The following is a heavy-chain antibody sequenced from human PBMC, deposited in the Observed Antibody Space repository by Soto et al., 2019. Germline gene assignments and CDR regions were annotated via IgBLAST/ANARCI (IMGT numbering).Heavy chain of an antibody. J-gene: IGHJ4*02. CDR2: VSAYNGNT. Sequence: ASVKVSCKASGYTFTSYGISWVRQAPGQGLEWMGWVSAYNGNTNYAQKLQGRVTMTTDTSTSTAYMELRSLRSDDTAVYYCARVPPIAAAGTSHFDYWGQGTLVTVSS. D-gene: IGHD6-13*01. V-gene: IGHV1-18*01. CDR1: GYTFTSYG. CDR3: ARVPPIAAAGTSHFDY.